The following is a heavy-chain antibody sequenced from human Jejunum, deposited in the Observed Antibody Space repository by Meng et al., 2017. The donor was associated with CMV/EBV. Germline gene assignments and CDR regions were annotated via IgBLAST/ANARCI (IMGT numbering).Heavy chain of an antibody. V-gene: IGHV4-34*01. D-gene: IGHD1-1*01. Sequence: QRQQQQWGAGPLKPSDAPSLTCAVYGGSLSPYYWTWIRQIPGKGLEWIGEISHGGITNYNPSLKSRVTLLIDTSKNQFSLKLSSVTAADTAVYYCGMERVNWGQGILVTVSS. CDR2: ISHGGIT. CDR3: GMERVN. CDR1: GGSLSPYY. J-gene: IGHJ4*02.